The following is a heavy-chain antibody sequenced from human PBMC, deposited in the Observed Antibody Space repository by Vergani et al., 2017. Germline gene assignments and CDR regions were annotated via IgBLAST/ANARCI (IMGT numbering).Heavy chain of an antibody. CDR3: ARDSRREYSSSH. V-gene: IGHV4-31*03. J-gene: IGHJ4*02. CDR1: GGSISSGCYY. Sequence: QVQLQESGPGLVKPSQTLSLTCTVSGGSISSGCYYLIWIRQHPGKGLEWIGYIYYSGSTYYNPSLKSRVTISVDTSKNQFSLKLSSVTAADTAVYYCARDSRREYSSSHWGQGTLVTVSS. D-gene: IGHD6-13*01. CDR2: IYYSGST.